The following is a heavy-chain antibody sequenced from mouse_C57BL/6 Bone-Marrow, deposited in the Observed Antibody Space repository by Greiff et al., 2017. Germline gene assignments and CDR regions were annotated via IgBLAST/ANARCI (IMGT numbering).Heavy chain of an antibody. CDR3: ARDNYGSSYYAMDY. CDR1: GFTFSSYA. D-gene: IGHD1-1*01. CDR2: ISDGGSYT. Sequence: EVQLVESGGGLVKPGGSLKLSCAASGFTFSSYAMSWVRQTPEKRLEWVATISDGGSYTYYPDNVKGRFTISRNNAKNKLYLQMSHLKSEDTAMYYCARDNYGSSYYAMDYWGQGTSVTVSS. J-gene: IGHJ4*01. V-gene: IGHV5-4*01.